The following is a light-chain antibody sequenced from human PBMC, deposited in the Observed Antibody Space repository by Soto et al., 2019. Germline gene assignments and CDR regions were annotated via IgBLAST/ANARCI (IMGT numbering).Light chain of an antibody. CDR1: QGISSY. V-gene: IGKV1-39*01. J-gene: IGKJ4*01. CDR3: QQSYSTPTS. CDR2: AAS. Sequence: DIQMTQSPSSLSASVGDRVTITCRASQGISSYLNWYQQKPEKAPKLLIYAASSLQSGVPSRFSGNGSGTDFTLTISSLQPEDFATYYCQQSYSTPTSFGLGTKVEIK.